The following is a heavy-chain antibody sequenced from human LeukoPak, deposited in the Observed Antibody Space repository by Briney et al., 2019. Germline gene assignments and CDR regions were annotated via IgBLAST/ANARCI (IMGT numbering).Heavy chain of an antibody. CDR3: AVVVVPAASFDY. CDR1: GYTFTSYG. Sequence: ASVKVPCKASGYTFTSYGISWVRQAPGKGLEWMGGFDPEDGETIYAQKFQGRVTMTEDTSTDTAYMELSSLRSEDTAVYYCAVVVVPAASFDYWGQGTLVTVSS. CDR2: FDPEDGET. J-gene: IGHJ4*02. D-gene: IGHD2-2*01. V-gene: IGHV1-24*01.